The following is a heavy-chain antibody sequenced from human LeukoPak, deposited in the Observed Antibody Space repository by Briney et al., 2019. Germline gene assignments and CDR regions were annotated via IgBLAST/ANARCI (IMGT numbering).Heavy chain of an antibody. CDR2: ISSSSSYI. V-gene: IGHV3-21*01. CDR1: GFTFSSYS. CDR3: ARVPDYVGGSPYYYYYMDV. D-gene: IGHD4-23*01. Sequence: PGGSLRLSCAASGFTFSSYSMNWVRQAPGKGLEWVSSISSSSSYIYYADSVKGRFTISRDNAKNSLYLQMNSLRAEDTAVYYCARVPDYVGGSPYYYYYMDVWGKGTTVTVSS. J-gene: IGHJ6*03.